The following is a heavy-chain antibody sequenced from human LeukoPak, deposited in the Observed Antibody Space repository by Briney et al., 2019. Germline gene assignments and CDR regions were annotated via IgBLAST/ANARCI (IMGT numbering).Heavy chain of an antibody. CDR3: ASIVGSGYYYRDGDAFDI. CDR2: INSDGSST. V-gene: IGHV3-74*01. J-gene: IGHJ3*02. CDR1: EFTVSSYW. Sequence: QPGGSLRLSCAASEFTVSSYWMHWVRQAPGKGLVWVSRINSDGSSTSHADSVKGRFTISRDNAKNTLYLQMNSLRAEDTAVYYCASIVGSGYYYRDGDAFDIWGQGTMVTVSS. D-gene: IGHD3-22*01.